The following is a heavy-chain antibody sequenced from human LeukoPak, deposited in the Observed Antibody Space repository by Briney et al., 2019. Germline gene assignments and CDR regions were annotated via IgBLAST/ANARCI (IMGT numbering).Heavy chain of an antibody. CDR2: INHSGST. CDR1: GGSFSGYY. CDR3: ARGGDTAMVTDY. V-gene: IGHV4-34*01. Sequence: SETLSLTCAVYGGSFSGYYWSWIRQPPGKGLGWIGEINHSGSTNYNPSLKSRVTISVDTSKNQFSLKLSSVTAADTAVHYCARGGDTAMVTDYWGQGTLVTVSS. D-gene: IGHD5-18*01. J-gene: IGHJ4*02.